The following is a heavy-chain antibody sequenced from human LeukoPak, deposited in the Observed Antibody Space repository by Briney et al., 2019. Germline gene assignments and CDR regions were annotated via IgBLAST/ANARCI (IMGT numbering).Heavy chain of an antibody. V-gene: IGHV3-23*01. J-gene: IGHJ4*02. CDR1: GFTFSTYT. Sequence: GGSLRLSCAASGFTFSTYTMSWVRQAPGKGLEWVSAISESGGSTYYADSVKGRFTISRDNSKNTLYLQMNSLRAGDTATYYCAKAYSSGMYEDDYDYWGQGTLVTVSS. D-gene: IGHD6-19*01. CDR2: ISESGGST. CDR3: AKAYSSGMYEDDYDY.